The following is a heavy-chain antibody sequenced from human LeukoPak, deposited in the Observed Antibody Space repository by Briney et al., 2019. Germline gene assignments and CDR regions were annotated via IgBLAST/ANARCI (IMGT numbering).Heavy chain of an antibody. D-gene: IGHD3-10*01. CDR2: IDQDESTI. Sequence: PGGSLRLSCAASGFTFSRFWMSWVRQAPGKGLEWVASIDQDESTIRYVDSVRGRFTISRDNAKNSLYLQMNSLRAEDTALYYCAKDTRYYYGSGIFDYWGQGTLVTVSS. CDR1: GFTFSRFW. CDR3: AKDTRYYYGSGIFDY. V-gene: IGHV3-7*03. J-gene: IGHJ4*02.